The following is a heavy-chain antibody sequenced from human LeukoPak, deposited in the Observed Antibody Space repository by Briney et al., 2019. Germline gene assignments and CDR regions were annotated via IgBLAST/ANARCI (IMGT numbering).Heavy chain of an antibody. D-gene: IGHD2-15*01. CDR2: IRSKTYSGAT. CDR1: GFTLRDYG. Sequence: GGSLRLSCTTSGFTLRDYGMSWFRHAPGRGLEWVSFIRSKTYSGATDYAESVRGRFVISRDDSESIAYLQMNSLKTEDTGVYYCTRNPHPFCSGVHCPSDSWGQGTLVTVSP. J-gene: IGHJ4*02. V-gene: IGHV3-49*03. CDR3: TRNPHPFCSGVHCPSDS.